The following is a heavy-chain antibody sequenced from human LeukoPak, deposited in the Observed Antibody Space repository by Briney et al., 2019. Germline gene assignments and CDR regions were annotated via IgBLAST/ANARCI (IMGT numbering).Heavy chain of an antibody. CDR2: IYYSGST. CDR1: GASVRSYY. V-gene: IGHV4-59*02. J-gene: IGHJ3*02. CDR3: PTPSSDFLFRALDI. Sequence: SETLSLTCTVSGASVRSYYWSWIRQTPGKGLEWIGYIYYSGSTAYNPSLKRRVTISADTSKNQFSLKVAAVTAADTAVYYCPTPSSDFLFRALDIWGQGAMVTVSS. D-gene: IGHD2-2*01.